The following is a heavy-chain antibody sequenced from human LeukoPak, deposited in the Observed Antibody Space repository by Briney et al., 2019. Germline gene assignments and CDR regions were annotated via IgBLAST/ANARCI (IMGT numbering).Heavy chain of an antibody. V-gene: IGHV1-69*01. CDR3: ARGDCSSTSCYGLDAFDI. J-gene: IGHJ3*02. CDR2: IIPIFGTA. D-gene: IGHD2-2*01. CDR1: RGTFSSYA. Sequence: GASVKVSCKASRGTFSSYAISWVRQAPGQGLEWMGGIIPIFGTANYAQKFQGRVTITADESTSTAYMELSSLRSEDTAVYYCARGDCSSTSCYGLDAFDIWGQGTMVTVSS.